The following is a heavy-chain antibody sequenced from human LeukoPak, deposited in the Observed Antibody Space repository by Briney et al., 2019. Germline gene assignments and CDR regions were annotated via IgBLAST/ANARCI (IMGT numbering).Heavy chain of an antibody. Sequence: SETLSLTCAVYSGSFSGYYWSWIRQPPGRGLEWIGEINHSVSTNYNPSLKSRVTISGETSKNQFSLNLSSVTAADTAVYYCAREYNSSGSPFDYWGQGTLITVSS. CDR3: AREYNSSGSPFDY. J-gene: IGHJ4*02. CDR2: INHSVST. V-gene: IGHV4-34*01. CDR1: SGSFSGYY. D-gene: IGHD3-22*01.